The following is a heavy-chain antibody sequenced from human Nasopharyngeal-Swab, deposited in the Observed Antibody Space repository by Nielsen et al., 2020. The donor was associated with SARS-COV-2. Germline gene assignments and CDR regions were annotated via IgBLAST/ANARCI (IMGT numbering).Heavy chain of an antibody. Sequence: GESLKISCEASGFTFSSYMMTWVRQTAGKRLEWVTSIGNSGAGTYHADSVKGRFTISRDNFKNTLYLEMKYLRAEDTAVYFCAESAVAGTERIWYLYYHIDVWGKGTSVTVSS. D-gene: IGHD6-19*01. J-gene: IGHJ6*03. CDR3: AESAVAGTERIWYLYYHIDV. CDR2: IGNSGAGT. CDR1: GFTFSSYM. V-gene: IGHV3-23*01.